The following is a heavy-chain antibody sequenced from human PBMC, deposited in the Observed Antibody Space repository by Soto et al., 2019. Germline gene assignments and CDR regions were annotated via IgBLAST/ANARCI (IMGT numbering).Heavy chain of an antibody. J-gene: IGHJ4*02. CDR1: GFTFSSYG. CDR3: ARDKGSIDDSSGILDY. V-gene: IGHV3-33*01. Sequence: GGSLRLSCAASGFTFSSYGMHWVRQAPGKGLEWVAVIWYDGSNKYYADSVKGRFTISRDNSKNTLYLQMNSLRAEDTAVYYCARDKGSIDDSSGILDYWGQGTLVTVSS. CDR2: IWYDGSNK. D-gene: IGHD3-22*01.